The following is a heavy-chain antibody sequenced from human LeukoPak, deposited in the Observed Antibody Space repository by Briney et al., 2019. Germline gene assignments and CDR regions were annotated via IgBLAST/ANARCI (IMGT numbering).Heavy chain of an antibody. CDR1: GFTFSSYA. Sequence: PGGSLRLSCAASGFTFSSYAMSWVRQAPGKGLEWVSGISGSDRSTYYADSVKGRFIISRDNSKNTLYLQMNSLRAEDTAVYYCAKDTSVGAFDIWGQGTIVTVSS. D-gene: IGHD5/OR15-5a*01. CDR2: ISGSDRST. J-gene: IGHJ3*02. CDR3: AKDTSVGAFDI. V-gene: IGHV3-23*01.